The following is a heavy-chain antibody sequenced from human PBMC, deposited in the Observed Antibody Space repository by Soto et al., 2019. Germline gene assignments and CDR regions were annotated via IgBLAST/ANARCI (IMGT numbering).Heavy chain of an antibody. CDR3: ARDDYYDSSGYLAPLDY. CDR2: IYYSGST. J-gene: IGHJ4*02. Sequence: PSETLSLTCTVSGDSISSGGYYWSWIRQHPGKGLEWIGYIYYSGSTYYNSSLKSRVTISVDTSKNQFSLKLSSVTASDTAVYYCARDDYYDSSGYLAPLDYWGQGTLVTVSS. CDR1: GDSISSGGYY. D-gene: IGHD3-22*01. V-gene: IGHV4-31*03.